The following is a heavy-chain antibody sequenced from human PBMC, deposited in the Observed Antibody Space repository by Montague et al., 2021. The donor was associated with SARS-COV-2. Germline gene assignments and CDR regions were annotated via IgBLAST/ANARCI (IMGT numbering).Heavy chain of an antibody. CDR1: GDSITSKTHY. Sequence: TLSLTCTVSGDSITSKTHYWGWVRQPAGKGLEWIGRLLTSGATNFNPSLKSRLTISRDTSKNEFYLKLSSGTAADTAVYYCARDSPHFDFWRGHYGDHYYMDIWGKGTPVTVS. D-gene: IGHD3-3*01. V-gene: IGHV4-61*02. CDR3: ARDSPHFDFWRGHYGDHYYMDI. J-gene: IGHJ6*03. CDR2: LLTSGAT.